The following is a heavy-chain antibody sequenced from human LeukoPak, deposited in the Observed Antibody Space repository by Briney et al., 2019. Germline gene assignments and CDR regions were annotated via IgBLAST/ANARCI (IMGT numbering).Heavy chain of an antibody. D-gene: IGHD3-10*01. V-gene: IGHV4-61*08. CDR1: GASISGSGYY. Sequence: PSETLSLTCAVSGASISGSGYYWSWIRQPPGKGLEWIGYIYYSGSTNYNPSLKSRVTISVDTSKNQFSLKLSSVTAADTAVYYCARGRRITMVRGVIGREYYFDYWGQGTLVTVSS. CDR3: ARGRRITMVRGVIGREYYFDY. CDR2: IYYSGST. J-gene: IGHJ4*02.